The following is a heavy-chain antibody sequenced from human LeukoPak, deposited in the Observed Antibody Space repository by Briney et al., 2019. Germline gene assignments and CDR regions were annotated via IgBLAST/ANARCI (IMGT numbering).Heavy chain of an antibody. V-gene: IGHV3-9*01. Sequence: GGSLRLSCAASGFTFDDYAMHWVRQAPGKGLEWVSGISWNSGSIGYADSVKGRFTISRDNAKNTLYLQMNSLRAEDTAVYYCARDRIGRCDYWGQGTLVTVSS. J-gene: IGHJ4*02. CDR2: ISWNSGSI. CDR1: GFTFDDYA. CDR3: ARDRIGRCDY. D-gene: IGHD3-16*01.